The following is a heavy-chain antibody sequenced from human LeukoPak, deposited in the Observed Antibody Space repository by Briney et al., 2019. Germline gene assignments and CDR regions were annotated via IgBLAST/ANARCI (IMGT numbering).Heavy chain of an antibody. V-gene: IGHV1-18*01. CDR2: ISAYNGNT. Sequence: GASVKVSCKASGYTFTSYGISWVQQAPGQGLEWMGWISAYNGNTNYAQKLQGRVTMTTDTSTSTAYMELRSLRSDDTAVYYCARISPYYYDGSGYYEDYWGQGTLVTVSS. D-gene: IGHD3-22*01. J-gene: IGHJ4*02. CDR1: GYTFTSYG. CDR3: ARISPYYYDGSGYYEDY.